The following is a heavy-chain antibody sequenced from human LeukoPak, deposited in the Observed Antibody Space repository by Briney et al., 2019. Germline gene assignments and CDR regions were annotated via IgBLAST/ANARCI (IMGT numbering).Heavy chain of an antibody. J-gene: IGHJ4*02. CDR2: ISYEGKQE. Sequence: GGSLRLSCTASGFTFSNYAMHWVRQAPGKGLEWVATISYEGKQEYYVDSVKGRFTISRDNSKNTLFLQMNSLRAEDAAVYYCARDRAVDYWGQGTLVTVSS. CDR3: ARDRAVDY. CDR1: GFTFSNYA. V-gene: IGHV3-30*04.